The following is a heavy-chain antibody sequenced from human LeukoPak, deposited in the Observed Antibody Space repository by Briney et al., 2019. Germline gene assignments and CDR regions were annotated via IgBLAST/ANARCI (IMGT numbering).Heavy chain of an antibody. D-gene: IGHD6-13*01. CDR3: AKGGEGSWLNPFDY. Sequence: GGSLRLSCAASGFTFSSYGMHWVRQAPGKGLEWVAFIRYDGSNKYYAGSVKGRFTISRDNSKNTLYLQMNSLRAEDTAVYYCAKGGEGSWLNPFDYWGQGTLVTVSS. J-gene: IGHJ4*02. V-gene: IGHV3-30*02. CDR1: GFTFSSYG. CDR2: IRYDGSNK.